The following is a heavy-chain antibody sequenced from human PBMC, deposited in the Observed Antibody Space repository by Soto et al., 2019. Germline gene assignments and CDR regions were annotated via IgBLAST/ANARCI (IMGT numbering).Heavy chain of an antibody. J-gene: IGHJ4*02. CDR3: AKHFVSGEIDY. Sequence: EVQLLESGGGLVQPGWSLRLSCVASGFTFSTYAMSWVRQAPGKGLEWVSIIGSSGGVTVYADSVKGRFTISRDNSKNTLYLQMNSLTAEDTAVYYCAKHFVSGEIDYWGQGTLVTVSS. V-gene: IGHV3-23*01. D-gene: IGHD3-10*01. CDR2: IGSSGGVT. CDR1: GFTFSTYA.